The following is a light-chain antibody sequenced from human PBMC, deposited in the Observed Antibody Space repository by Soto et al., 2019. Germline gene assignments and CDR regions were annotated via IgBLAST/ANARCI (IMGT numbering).Light chain of an antibody. J-gene: IGLJ1*01. Sequence: QSVLTQPASVSGSPGQSITISCTGTSSVVGGYNFVSWYQQHPGKAPKFLIYDVSNRPSGVSTRFSGSKSGNTASLTISGLQAEDEADYYCSSYTSSSTQVFGTGTKVTV. CDR3: SSYTSSSTQV. V-gene: IGLV2-14*03. CDR2: DVS. CDR1: SSVVGGYNF.